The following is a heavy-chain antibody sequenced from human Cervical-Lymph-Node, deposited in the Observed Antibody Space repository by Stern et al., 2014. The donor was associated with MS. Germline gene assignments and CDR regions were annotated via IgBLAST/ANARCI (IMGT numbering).Heavy chain of an antibody. CDR3: ARGGWGSYFDY. Sequence: VQLVESGAEVKKPGASVKVSCKASGYTFTDYRMHWVRQAPGPGLEWVGIFNPSGGSTTYAQKFQGRVTMTRDTSTTTVYMELRSLGSDDTAFYYCARGGWGSYFDYWGQGTLVTVSS. J-gene: IGHJ4*02. V-gene: IGHV1-46*01. CDR1: GYTFTDYR. CDR2: FNPSGGST. D-gene: IGHD3-10*01.